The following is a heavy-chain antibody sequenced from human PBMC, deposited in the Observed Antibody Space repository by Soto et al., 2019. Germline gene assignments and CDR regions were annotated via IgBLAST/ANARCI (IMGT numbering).Heavy chain of an antibody. J-gene: IGHJ4*02. CDR3: ARYGGSDVSCYGL. CDR2: IKQDGSDR. D-gene: IGHD2-15*01. V-gene: IGHV3-7*01. Sequence: HPGGSLRLSCEASGFTFSSYWMSWVRQAPGKGPEWVANIKQDGSDRFYVDSVKGRFTISRDNARNSLYLQMNSLRVEDTAIYYCARYGGSDVSCYGLWGQGTLVTVSS. CDR1: GFTFSSYW.